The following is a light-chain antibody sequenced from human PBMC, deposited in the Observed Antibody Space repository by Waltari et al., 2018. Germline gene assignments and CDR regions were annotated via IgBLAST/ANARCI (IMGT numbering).Light chain of an antibody. V-gene: IGLV2-14*01. Sequence: QSALTQPASVSGSPGQSITISCTGTSRDVGFYNYVSWYQQHPVKAPKLIIYDFFERPAGVSKLFSCSKSGNTASLSSAGLLAEDEADYYCNSYTGSSSWVFGGGTKLTVL. CDR2: DFF. CDR3: NSYTGSSSWV. J-gene: IGLJ3*02. CDR1: SRDVGFYNY.